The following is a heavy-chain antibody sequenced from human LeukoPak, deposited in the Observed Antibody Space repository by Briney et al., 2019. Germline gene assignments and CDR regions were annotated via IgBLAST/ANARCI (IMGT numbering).Heavy chain of an antibody. J-gene: IGHJ3*02. D-gene: IGHD1-1*01. CDR3: ARDPQGGTTSDAFDI. CDR2: IYTGGSS. CDR1: GGSISSYY. V-gene: IGHV4-4*07. Sequence: PSETLSLTCTVSGGSISSYYWSWIRQPAGKGLEWIGRIYTGGSSNYNPSLKSRVTISVDTSKNQFSLKLTSVTAADTAVYFCARDPQGGTTSDAFDIWGQGTKVTVSP.